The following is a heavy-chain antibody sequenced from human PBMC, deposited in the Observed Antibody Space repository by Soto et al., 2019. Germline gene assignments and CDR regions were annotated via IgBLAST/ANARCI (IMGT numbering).Heavy chain of an antibody. Sequence: GGSLRLSCAASGFTFSSYGMHWVRQAPGKGLEWVAVISYDGSNKYIADSVKGRFTISRDNSKNTLYLQMNSLRAEDTAVYYCAKEASGHCSSTSGYQAVGWFDPWGQGTLVTVSS. CDR2: ISYDGSNK. V-gene: IGHV3-30*18. CDR3: AKEASGHCSSTSGYQAVGWFDP. D-gene: IGHD2-2*01. J-gene: IGHJ5*02. CDR1: GFTFSSYG.